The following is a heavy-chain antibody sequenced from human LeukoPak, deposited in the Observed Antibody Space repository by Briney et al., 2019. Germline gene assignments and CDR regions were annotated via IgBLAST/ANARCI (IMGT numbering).Heavy chain of an antibody. V-gene: IGHV1-46*02. CDR2: INPRGGIT. D-gene: IGHD5-24*01. J-gene: IGHJ4*02. Sequence: GALKVSCKASGYTFNDYYMHWVRQAPGQGLEWMGIINPRGGITTYAQNYQGRVIMTRDTPTSTLYMELSSLTYEDTAVYYCARKRTDGYISYYFDYWGQGTLVTVSS. CDR1: GYTFNDYY. CDR3: ARKRTDGYISYYFDY.